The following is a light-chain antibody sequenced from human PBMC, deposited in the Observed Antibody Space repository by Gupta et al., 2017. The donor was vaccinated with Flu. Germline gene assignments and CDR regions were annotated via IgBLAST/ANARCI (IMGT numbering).Light chain of an antibody. CDR3: QSADITGASRV. V-gene: IGLV3-25*02. J-gene: IGLJ3*02. Sequence: SYQLTQPLAVSVSPGQTATIPRSGSALSKHYVYWYRQRPGQAPVLMIYKDTERASGIPDRVSGSSSGTRVTLTIRGVQTEDEADYYCQSADITGASRVFGGGT. CDR2: KDT. CDR1: ALSKHY.